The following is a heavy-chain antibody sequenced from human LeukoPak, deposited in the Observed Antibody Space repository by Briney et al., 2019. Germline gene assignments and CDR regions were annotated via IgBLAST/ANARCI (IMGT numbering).Heavy chain of an antibody. CDR1: GGSISSSSYY. V-gene: IGHV4-61*05. D-gene: IGHD3-10*01. CDR2: IYYSGST. Sequence: PSETLSLTCTVSGGSISSSSYYWGWIRQPPGKGLEWIGYIYYSGSTNYNPSLKSRVTISVDTSKNQFSLKLSSVTAADTAVYYCARASRRGRGVIMNYYYYYMDVWGKGTTVAISS. CDR3: ARASRRGRGVIMNYYYYYMDV. J-gene: IGHJ6*03.